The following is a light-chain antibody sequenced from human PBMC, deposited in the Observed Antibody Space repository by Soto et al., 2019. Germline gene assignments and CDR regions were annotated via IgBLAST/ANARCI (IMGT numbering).Light chain of an antibody. CDR2: RNS. CDR1: SSNIGSNY. J-gene: IGLJ2*01. CDR3: AAWDDSLSGVV. Sequence: QSALTQPPSASATPGQRVTISCSGSSSNIGSNYVYWYQQLPGTAPKLLIYRNSQRPSGVPDRFSGSKSGTSASLAISGLRSEDEADYYCAAWDDSLSGVVFGGGTKLTVL. V-gene: IGLV1-47*01.